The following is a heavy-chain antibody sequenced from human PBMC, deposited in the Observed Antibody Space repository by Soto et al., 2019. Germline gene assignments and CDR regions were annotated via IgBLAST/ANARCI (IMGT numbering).Heavy chain of an antibody. CDR1: GVTFSTYA. Sequence: EVQLLESGGGLVQPGGSLSLSCVVSGVTFSTYAMTWARQAPGKGLEWVSAITGRGDNTYYTDSARGRFTISRDNSKNTLYLQMNSLRAEDTAVYYCAKHLCTGPGCDYLDSWGQGTLVTVSS. V-gene: IGHV3-23*01. J-gene: IGHJ4*02. CDR3: AKHLCTGPGCDYLDS. CDR2: ITGRGDNT. D-gene: IGHD2-8*02.